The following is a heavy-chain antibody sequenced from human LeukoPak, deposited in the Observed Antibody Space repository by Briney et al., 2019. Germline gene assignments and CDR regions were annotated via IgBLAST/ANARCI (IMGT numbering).Heavy chain of an antibody. D-gene: IGHD2-2*01. V-gene: IGHV3-23*01. CDR3: AKSDCSSIYCYVLDY. J-gene: IGHJ4*02. CDR2: VSGSGDST. CDR1: GFTFSSHA. Sequence: TGGSLRPSCAGSGFTFSSHAMSWVRQAPGKGLEWVSAVSGSGDSTYYADSVKGRFTISRDYSKNTLFLQMNSLRDEDTALYYCAKSDCSSIYCYVLDYWGQGTLVTVSS.